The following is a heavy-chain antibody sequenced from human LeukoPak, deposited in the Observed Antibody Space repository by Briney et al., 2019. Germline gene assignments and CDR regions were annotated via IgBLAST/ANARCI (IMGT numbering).Heavy chain of an antibody. Sequence: PGGSLRLSCAASGFTFSSYAMTWVRQAPGKGLEWVSAISGSGGSTYYADSVKGRFTISRDNSKNTLYLQMNSLRAEDTAVYYCAMVPAAMGLGVYWGQGTLVTVSS. J-gene: IGHJ4*02. CDR2: ISGSGGST. D-gene: IGHD2-2*01. V-gene: IGHV3-23*01. CDR1: GFTFSSYA. CDR3: AMVPAAMGLGVY.